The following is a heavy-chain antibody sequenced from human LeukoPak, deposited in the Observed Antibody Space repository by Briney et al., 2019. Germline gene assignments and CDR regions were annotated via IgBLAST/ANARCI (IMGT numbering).Heavy chain of an antibody. D-gene: IGHD5-18*01. V-gene: IGHV3-30-3*01. CDR1: GFSFSNSA. CDR3: AKEYNYGYWYLDL. Sequence: PGGSLRLSCAASGFSFSNSAMHWVRQAPGKGLEWVAVISFDGTNKYYADSVKGRFTISRDNSKNTLYVQMNSLRPEDTAVYYCAKEYNYGYWYLDLWGRGTLVTVSS. CDR2: ISFDGTNK. J-gene: IGHJ2*01.